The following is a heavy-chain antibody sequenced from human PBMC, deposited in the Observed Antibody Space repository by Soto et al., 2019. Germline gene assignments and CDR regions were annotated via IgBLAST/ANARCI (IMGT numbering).Heavy chain of an antibody. CDR3: ATGHEYQLEDFDY. V-gene: IGHV1-46*01. CDR2: INPSGGST. J-gene: IGHJ4*02. Sequence: ASVKVSCKASGYTFTSYYMHWVRQAPGQGLEWMGIINPSGGSTSYAQKFQGGVTMTRDTSTSTVYMGLSSLRSEETAVYYCATGHEYQLEDFDYWGQGTLVTVSS. CDR1: GYTFTSYY. D-gene: IGHD6-13*01.